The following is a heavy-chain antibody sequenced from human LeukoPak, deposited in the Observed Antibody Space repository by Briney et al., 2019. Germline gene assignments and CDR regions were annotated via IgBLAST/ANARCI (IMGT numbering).Heavy chain of an antibody. D-gene: IGHD3-9*01. V-gene: IGHV3-7*01. Sequence: GGSLRLSCAASGFTFSDYWMTWVRQAPGKGLEWVANIKQDGGEKYYVDSVKGRFTISRDNAKKSLYLQMNSLRAEDTAVYYCARVGYDILTGHENWFGPWGQGTLVTVSP. CDR3: ARVGYDILTGHENWFGP. CDR2: IKQDGGEK. J-gene: IGHJ5*02. CDR1: GFTFSDYW.